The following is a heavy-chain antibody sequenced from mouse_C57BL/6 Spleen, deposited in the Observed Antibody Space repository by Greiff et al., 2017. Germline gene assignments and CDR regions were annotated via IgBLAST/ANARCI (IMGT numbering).Heavy chain of an antibody. CDR2: IYPGDGDT. Sequence: VKLQESGAELVKPGASVKISCKASGYAFSSYWMNWVKQRPGTGLEWIGQIYPGDGDTNYNGKFKGKATLTADKSSSTAYMQLSSLTSEDSAVYFCARRTTRYFDVWGTGTTVTVSS. J-gene: IGHJ1*03. CDR1: GYAFSSYW. CDR3: ARRTTRYFDV. V-gene: IGHV1-80*01.